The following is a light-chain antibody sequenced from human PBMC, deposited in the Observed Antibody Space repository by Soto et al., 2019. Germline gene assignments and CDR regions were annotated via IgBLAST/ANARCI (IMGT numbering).Light chain of an antibody. Sequence: QSALTQPPSASGSPGQSVTISCTGTKNDVGFYDFVSWYQHHPGKAPRLIIYEVVQRPSGVPDRFSGSESGNTASLTVSGLQAADEADYFCKSYAGSNTYVFGSGTKGTVL. CDR2: EVV. V-gene: IGLV2-8*01. CDR1: KNDVGFYDF. CDR3: KSYAGSNTYV. J-gene: IGLJ1*01.